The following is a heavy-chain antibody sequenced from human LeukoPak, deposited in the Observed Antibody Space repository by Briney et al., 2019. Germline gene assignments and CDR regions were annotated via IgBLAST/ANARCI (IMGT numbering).Heavy chain of an antibody. CDR3: ARVSSAVYFDY. V-gene: IGHV4-59*01. CDR2: IYYSGST. D-gene: IGHD3-22*01. J-gene: IGHJ4*02. Sequence: SETLSLTCTVSGGSISSYYWSWLRQPPGQGLELIGYIYYSGSTNYNPSLKSRVTISVDTSKNQFSLKLSSVTAADTAVYCGARVSSAVYFDYWGQGTLVTVSS. CDR1: GGSISSYY.